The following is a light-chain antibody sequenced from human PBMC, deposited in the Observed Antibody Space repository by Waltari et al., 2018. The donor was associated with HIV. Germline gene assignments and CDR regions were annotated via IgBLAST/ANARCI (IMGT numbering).Light chain of an antibody. CDR3: GTWDASLRTEV. CDR2: DND. Sequence: QSVLTQPPSVSAALGQKVTISCSGSRSNIVSNYVSWYQQLPGTAPKLVTYDNDKRPSGIPDRFSGAKSGTSATLGITGLLTGDEADYYCGTWDASLRTEVFGGGTKLTVL. J-gene: IGLJ3*02. V-gene: IGLV1-51*01. CDR1: RSNIVSNY.